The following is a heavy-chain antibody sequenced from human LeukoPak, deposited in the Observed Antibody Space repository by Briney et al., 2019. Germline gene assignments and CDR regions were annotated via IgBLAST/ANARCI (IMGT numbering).Heavy chain of an antibody. V-gene: IGHV7-4-1*02. CDR1: GYTFTSYA. D-gene: IGHD3-3*01. J-gene: IGHJ3*02. CDR3: ARDRELRFLEWLFSTDAFDI. CDR2: MNTNTGNP. Sequence: ASVKVSCKASGYTFTSYAMNWVRQAPGQGLEWMGWMNTNTGNPTYAQGFTGRFVFSLDTSVSTAYLQISSLKAEDTAVYYCARDRELRFLEWLFSTDAFDIWGQGTMVTVSS.